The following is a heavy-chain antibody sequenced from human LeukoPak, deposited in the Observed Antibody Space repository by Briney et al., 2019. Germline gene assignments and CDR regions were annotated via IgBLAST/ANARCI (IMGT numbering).Heavy chain of an antibody. CDR1: GLTFSSYA. CDR3: ARDPIGELAVDY. J-gene: IGHJ4*02. D-gene: IGHD1-26*01. CDR2: ISSSSYI. V-gene: IGHV3-21*01. Sequence: GGSLRLSGAASGLTFSSYAMHWVRQAPGKGLEWVSSISSSSYIYYADSVKGRFTISRDNAKNSLYLQMNSLRAEDTAVYYCARDPIGELAVDYWGQGTLVTVSS.